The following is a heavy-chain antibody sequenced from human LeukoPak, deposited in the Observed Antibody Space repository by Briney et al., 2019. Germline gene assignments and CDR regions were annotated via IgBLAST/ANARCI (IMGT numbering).Heavy chain of an antibody. J-gene: IGHJ4*02. CDR1: GFTFSNAW. Sequence: GGSLRLSCAASGFTFSNAWMSWVRQAPGKGLEWVGRIKSKTDGGTTDYAAPGKGRFTIPRDDSKNTLYLQMNSLKTEDTAVNYCTTDGYSGTISLGYGGQGTLVTVSS. CDR2: IKSKTDGGTT. CDR3: TTDGYSGTISLGY. V-gene: IGHV3-15*01. D-gene: IGHD1-26*01.